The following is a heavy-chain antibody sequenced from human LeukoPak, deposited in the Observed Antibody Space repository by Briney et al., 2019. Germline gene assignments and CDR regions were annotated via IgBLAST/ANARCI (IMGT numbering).Heavy chain of an antibody. CDR2: IYYSGST. J-gene: IGHJ4*02. CDR3: ARGVKGTKFDY. V-gene: IGHV4-59*01. CDR1: GGSISSYY. Sequence: SETLSLTCTVSGGSISSYYWSWIRQPPGKGLEWIGYIYYSGSTNYNPSLKSRVTISVDTSKNQFSLKLSSVTAADTAVYYCARGVKGTKFDYWGQGTLVTVSS. D-gene: IGHD3-10*01.